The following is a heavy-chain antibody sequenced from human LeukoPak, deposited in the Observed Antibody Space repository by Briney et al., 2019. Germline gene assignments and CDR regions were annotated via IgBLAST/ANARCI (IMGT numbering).Heavy chain of an antibody. Sequence: SVKVSCKASGGTFSSYAISWVRQAPGQGLEWMGRIIPIFCTANYAQKFQGRVTITTDESTSTAYMELSSLRSEDTAVYYCARDQVMVVTPDRFYFDYWGQGTLVTVSS. D-gene: IGHD4-23*01. CDR2: IIPIFCTA. J-gene: IGHJ4*02. CDR3: ARDQVMVVTPDRFYFDY. V-gene: IGHV1-69*05. CDR1: GGTFSSYA.